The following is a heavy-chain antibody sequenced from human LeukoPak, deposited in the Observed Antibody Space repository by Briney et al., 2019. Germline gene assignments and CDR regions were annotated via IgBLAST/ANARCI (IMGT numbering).Heavy chain of an antibody. V-gene: IGHV3-13*01. CDR2: IGTTGDT. CDR1: GFTFSFYD. CDR3: VRDLGRGFYGMDV. J-gene: IGHJ6*02. D-gene: IGHD2-15*01. Sequence: GGSLRLSCAASGFTFSFYDMHWVRQATGNGLEWVSAIGTTGDTHYAGSVKGRFTISRENAKNSFYLQMNTLSVGDTAVYYCVRDLGRGFYGMDVWGQGTTVTVSS.